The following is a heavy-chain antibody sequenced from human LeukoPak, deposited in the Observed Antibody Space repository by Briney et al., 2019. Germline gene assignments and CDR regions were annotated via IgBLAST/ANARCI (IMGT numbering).Heavy chain of an antibody. CDR3: ARNGIYDYGDSDY. D-gene: IGHD4-17*01. CDR1: GFTFSGHR. J-gene: IGHJ4*02. Sequence: PGGSLRLSCAATGFTFSGHRMSWVRQAPGKGLEWVANIKQDGSEKYYVDSVKGRFTISRDNAKNSLYLQMNSLRAEDTAVYYCARNGIYDYGDSDYWGQGTLVTVSS. CDR2: IKQDGSEK. V-gene: IGHV3-7*01.